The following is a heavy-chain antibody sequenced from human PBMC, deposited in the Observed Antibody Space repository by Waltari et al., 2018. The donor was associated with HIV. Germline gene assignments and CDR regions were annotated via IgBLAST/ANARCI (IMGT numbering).Heavy chain of an antibody. D-gene: IGHD3-22*01. V-gene: IGHV1-69*01. J-gene: IGHJ6*02. CDR3: ARVPDRSGYQRYAMDV. CDR2: IIPLFGEA. CDR1: GGTVRSSD. Sequence: QVQLVQSGAEVKKPGSSVKVSCKASGGTVRSSDRSWVRQAPGQGLEWMGAIIPLFGEANYAQKFQGRLTITADESTSTAYMELSSLRSEDTAVYYCARVPDRSGYQRYAMDVWGQGTTVTVS.